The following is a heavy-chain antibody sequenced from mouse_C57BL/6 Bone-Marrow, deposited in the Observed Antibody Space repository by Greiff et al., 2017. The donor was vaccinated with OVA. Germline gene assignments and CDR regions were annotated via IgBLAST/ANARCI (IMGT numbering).Heavy chain of an antibody. D-gene: IGHD3-1*01. Sequence: EVQLQQSGPELVKPGASVKISCKASGYTFTDYYMNWVKQSHGKSLEWIGDINPNNGGTSYNQKFKGKATLTVDKSSSTAYMELRSLTSEDSAVYYCARHRAVKNFDVWGTGTTVTVSS. CDR1: GYTFTDYY. CDR2: INPNNGGT. CDR3: ARHRAVKNFDV. J-gene: IGHJ1*03. V-gene: IGHV1-26*01.